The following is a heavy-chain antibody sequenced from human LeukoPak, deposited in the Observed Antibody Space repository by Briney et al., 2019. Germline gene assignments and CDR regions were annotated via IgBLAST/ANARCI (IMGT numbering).Heavy chain of an antibody. CDR1: DYSISSGYF. Sequence: SETLSLTCSVSDYSISSGYFWGWIRQPAGKGLEWIGRIYSRGATDYNPSLKSRVTISINTSKNQFSLELSSVTAADTAVYYCAKEEIMADDAFDIWGQGTMVTVSS. V-gene: IGHV4-38-2*02. CDR3: AKEEIMADDAFDI. CDR2: IYSRGAT. J-gene: IGHJ3*02. D-gene: IGHD5-12*01.